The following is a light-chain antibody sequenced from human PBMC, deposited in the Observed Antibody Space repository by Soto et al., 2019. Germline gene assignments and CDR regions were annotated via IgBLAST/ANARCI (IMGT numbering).Light chain of an antibody. Sequence: EIVLTQSPGTLSLSPGERATLSCRASQSVSSNYLAWYQQKPGQAPRLLIYGASRGAAGIPDRFSGSGSGTHFILTISRLEPEDFAVYFCQQYGTSPMFTFGQGPKLEVK. V-gene: IGKV3-20*01. CDR1: QSVSSNY. CDR3: QQYGTSPMFT. J-gene: IGKJ2*01. CDR2: GAS.